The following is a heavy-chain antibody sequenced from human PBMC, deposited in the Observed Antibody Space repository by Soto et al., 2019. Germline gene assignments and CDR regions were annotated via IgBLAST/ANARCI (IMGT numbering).Heavy chain of an antibody. CDR2: LRPRTGNT. V-gene: IGHV1-46*01. CDR1: GYTFTNYY. J-gene: IGHJ4*02. CDR3: AREPNESFYFDY. Sequence: ASVKVSCKASGYTFTNYYIHWLRQAPGQGLEWLGILRPRTGNTGYARRFQGRVTMTRDTSTGTVYMELTSLKSDDTAVYYCAREPNESFYFDYWGQGTQVTVSS.